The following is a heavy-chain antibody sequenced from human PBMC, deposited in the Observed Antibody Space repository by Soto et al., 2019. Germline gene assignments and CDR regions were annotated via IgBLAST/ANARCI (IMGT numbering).Heavy chain of an antibody. CDR2: IYYSGST. J-gene: IGHJ4*02. Sequence: QVQLQESGPGLVKPSETLSLTCTVSGGSISSYYWSWIRQPPGKGLEWIGYIYYSGSTNYNPSLKSRIIXXDTSKNQFSLKLSSVTAADTAVYYCARRYGSCFDYWGQGTLVTVSS. CDR1: GGSISSYY. CDR3: ARRYGSCFDY. V-gene: IGHV4-59*08. D-gene: IGHD5-18*01.